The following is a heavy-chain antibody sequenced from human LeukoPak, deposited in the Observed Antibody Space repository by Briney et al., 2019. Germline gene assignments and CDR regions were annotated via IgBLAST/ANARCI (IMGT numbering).Heavy chain of an antibody. Sequence: ASVKVSCKASGYTFTDHYMHWVRQAPGQGFEWMGWIKPNTGGTHYAQKFQGRVTMTTDTSISTAYMELSCLTSDDTAVYYCARQAATGAWLDPWGQGTLVTVSS. J-gene: IGHJ5*02. CDR2: IKPNTGGT. V-gene: IGHV1-2*02. CDR1: GYTFTDHY. CDR3: ARQAATGAWLDP. D-gene: IGHD6-25*01.